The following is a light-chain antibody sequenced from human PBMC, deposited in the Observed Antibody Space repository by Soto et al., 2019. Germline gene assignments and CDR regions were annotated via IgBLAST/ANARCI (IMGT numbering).Light chain of an antibody. CDR1: QSVSSD. Sequence: EIVMTQSPATLSVSQGERATLSCRASQSVSSDLAWYQQKPGQAPRLLIYGAFTRATGIPVRFSGSGSGTEFTLTISSLQSEDFAIYYCQQYKNWPPLTFGGGTKVEIK. CDR2: GAF. J-gene: IGKJ4*01. V-gene: IGKV3-15*01. CDR3: QQYKNWPPLT.